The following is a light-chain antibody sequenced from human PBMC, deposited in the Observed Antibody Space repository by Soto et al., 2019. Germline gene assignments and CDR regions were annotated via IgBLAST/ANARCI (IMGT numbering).Light chain of an antibody. V-gene: IGKV3-20*01. CDR3: QQYCISPGT. Sequence: EIVLTQSPGTLSLSPGERATLSCRASQSVSSSYLAWYQQKPDQAPRLLIYGASSRATGIPDRFSRSGSGTDSTLTISILEPEEFAVYYCQQYCISPGTFGQGTKLELK. J-gene: IGKJ1*01. CDR1: QSVSSSY. CDR2: GAS.